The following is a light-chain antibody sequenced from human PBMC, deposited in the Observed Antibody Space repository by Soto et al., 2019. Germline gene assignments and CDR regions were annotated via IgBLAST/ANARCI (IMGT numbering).Light chain of an antibody. J-gene: IGLJ3*02. Sequence: QSALTQPASVSWSPGQSITISCTGTSSDVGSSNLVSWYQQHTGKAPKLMIYEGSKRPSGVSDRFSGSKTGNTASLTISGLQAEDEGDYYCCSYAGSSTWVFGGGTKLTVL. CDR2: EGS. V-gene: IGLV2-23*01. CDR1: SSDVGSSNL. CDR3: CSYAGSSTWV.